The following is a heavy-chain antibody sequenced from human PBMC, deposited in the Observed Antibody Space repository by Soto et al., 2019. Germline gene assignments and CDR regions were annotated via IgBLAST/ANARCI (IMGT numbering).Heavy chain of an antibody. J-gene: IGHJ4*02. CDR3: ARRSVMTTVVTAFDY. D-gene: IGHD4-17*01. V-gene: IGHV5-51*01. CDR1: GYSFTSYW. CDR2: IYPGDSDT. Sequence: PGESLKISCKGSGYSFTSYWIGWVRQMPGKGLERTGIIYPGDSDTRYSSSFQVPVTISADMSISTAYLQCSSLKASDTAMYYCARRSVMTTVVTAFDYWGQGSLVTVSS.